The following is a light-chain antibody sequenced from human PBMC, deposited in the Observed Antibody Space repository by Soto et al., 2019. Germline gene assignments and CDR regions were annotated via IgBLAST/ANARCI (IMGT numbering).Light chain of an antibody. CDR1: QSVSSY. J-gene: IGKJ4*01. CDR3: QQRSDWPST. CDR2: DAS. V-gene: IGKV3-11*01. Sequence: EIVLTQSPATLSLSPGERATLSCRASQSVSSYLAWYPQKPGQAPRLLIYDASNRATGIPARFSGSGSGTDFTLTISSLEPDDFAVYYCQQRSDWPSTFCGGTKVQIK.